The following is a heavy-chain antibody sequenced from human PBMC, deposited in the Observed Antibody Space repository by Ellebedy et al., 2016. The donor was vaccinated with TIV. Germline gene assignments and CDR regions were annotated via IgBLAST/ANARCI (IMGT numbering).Heavy chain of an antibody. CDR1: GFAFSSYA. Sequence: GESLKISCVASGFAFSSYAMNWVRQAPGKGLEWVSLISDSGGNTYYADSVKGRFTISRDNYKDTLYLQMNSLRAEDTAIYDCVKARLQGSAYDVWGQGTAVTVSS. CDR2: ISDSGGNT. V-gene: IGHV3-23*01. CDR3: VKARLQGSAYDV. J-gene: IGHJ3*01. D-gene: IGHD5-12*01.